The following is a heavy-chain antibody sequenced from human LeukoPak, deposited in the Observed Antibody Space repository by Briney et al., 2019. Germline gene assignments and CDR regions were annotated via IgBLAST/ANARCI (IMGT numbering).Heavy chain of an antibody. V-gene: IGHV3-48*01. J-gene: IGHJ5*02. CDR3: MRGATDTTRWFDP. Sequence: GGSLRLSCAASGFTFSSYSMNWVRQAPGKGLEWVSYISSSSSTIYYADSVKGRFTISRDNAKNSLYLQMNSLRAEDTAVYYCMRGATDTTRWFDPWGQGTLVTVSS. D-gene: IGHD1-7*01. CDR2: ISSSSSTI. CDR1: GFTFSSYS.